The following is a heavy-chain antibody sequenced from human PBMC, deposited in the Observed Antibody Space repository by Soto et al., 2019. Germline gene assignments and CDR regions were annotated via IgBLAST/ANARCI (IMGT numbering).Heavy chain of an antibody. CDR2: IGPSDSYT. CDR1: GYSFTSYW. V-gene: IGHV5-10-1*01. J-gene: IGHJ6*02. CDR3: ARPLAGYYYYGMDV. Sequence: PGESLKISCKGSGYSFTSYWISWVRQMPGKGLEWMGRIGPSDSYTNYSPSFQGHVTISADKSISTAYLQWSSLKASDTAMYYCARPLAGYYYYGMDVWGQGTTVTVSS.